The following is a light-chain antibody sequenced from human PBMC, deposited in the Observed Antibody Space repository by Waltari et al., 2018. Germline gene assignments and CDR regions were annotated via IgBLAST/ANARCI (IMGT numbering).Light chain of an antibody. CDR2: GKD. CDR3: HSRDSIGNLVV. Sequence: SSELTQDHAVSVALGQPVTTKCQGDTLRSYYSSWYQQKPDQAPVFVIHGKDNRPSGIPDRFPGSFSGNTAALTITGAQAGDEADYYCHSRDSIGNLVVFGGRTKLTVL. V-gene: IGLV3-19*01. J-gene: IGLJ2*01. CDR1: TLRSYY.